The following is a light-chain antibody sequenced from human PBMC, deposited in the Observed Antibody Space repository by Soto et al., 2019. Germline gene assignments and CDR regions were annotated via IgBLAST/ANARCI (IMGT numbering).Light chain of an antibody. CDR2: RAS. Sequence: IVMTQSPVTLSVSPGERATLSCRASQSLSSNLAWYQQKPGQAPRLLIYRASTRATGIPARFSGSGSETEFTLTISSLQSEDFAVYFCQQNNYWPLTFGGGTKVEIK. V-gene: IGKV3-15*01. J-gene: IGKJ4*01. CDR3: QQNNYWPLT. CDR1: QSLSSN.